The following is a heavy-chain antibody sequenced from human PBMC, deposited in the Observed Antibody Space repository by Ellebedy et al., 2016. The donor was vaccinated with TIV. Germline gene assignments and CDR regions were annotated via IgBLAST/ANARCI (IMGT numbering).Heavy chain of an antibody. Sequence: AASVKVSCKASGYSFTGYYIHWVRQAPGQGLEWMGWINPDRGDTKYPQSFQVRVSMTRDTSSSTAYMELSGLTSDDTAIYYCAKDRFPYYGSSGTTGYFDCWGQGTLVTVSS. J-gene: IGHJ4*02. CDR1: GYSFTGYY. V-gene: IGHV1-2*02. CDR2: INPDRGDT. CDR3: AKDRFPYYGSSGTTGYFDC. D-gene: IGHD3-22*01.